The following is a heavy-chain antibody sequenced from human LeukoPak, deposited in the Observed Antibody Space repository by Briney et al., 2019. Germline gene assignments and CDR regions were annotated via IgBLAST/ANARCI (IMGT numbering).Heavy chain of an antibody. V-gene: IGHV3-30*18. CDR2: ISYDGSNK. CDR3: AKPPSRIVGATIAYYYYGMDV. J-gene: IGHJ6*02. CDR1: GFTFSSYG. Sequence: GGSLRLSCAASGFTFSSYGMHWVRQAPGKGLEWVAVISYDGSNKYSADSVKGRFTISRDNSKNTLYLQMNSLRAEDTAVYYCAKPPSRIVGATIAYYYYGMDVWGQGTTVTVSS. D-gene: IGHD1-26*01.